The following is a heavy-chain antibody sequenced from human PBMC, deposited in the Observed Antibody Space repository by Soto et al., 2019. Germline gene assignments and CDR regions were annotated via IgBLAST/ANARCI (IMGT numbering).Heavy chain of an antibody. D-gene: IGHD3-3*01. V-gene: IGHV4-59*01. CDR2: IYYSGST. J-gene: IGHJ4*02. CDR3: ARGGVVTFDY. CDR1: GGSISSYY. Sequence: SETLSLTCTVSGGSISSYYWSWIRQPPGKGLEWIGYIYYSGSTNYNPSLKSRVTISVDTSKNQISLKLSSVTAADTAVYYCARGGVVTFDYWGQGTLVTVSS.